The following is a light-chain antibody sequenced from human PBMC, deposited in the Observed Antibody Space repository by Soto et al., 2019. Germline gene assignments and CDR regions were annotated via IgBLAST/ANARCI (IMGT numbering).Light chain of an antibody. CDR2: KAS. Sequence: DIQMTQSPSTLSAFVGDRVTITCRASQNINSWLAWYQQKPGKAPQVLIFKASHLESGVPSRFSGSGSGTEFSLTINSLQPEDFATYFCQQYSSFPWTFGQGTKVEIK. J-gene: IGKJ1*01. V-gene: IGKV1-5*03. CDR1: QNINSW. CDR3: QQYSSFPWT.